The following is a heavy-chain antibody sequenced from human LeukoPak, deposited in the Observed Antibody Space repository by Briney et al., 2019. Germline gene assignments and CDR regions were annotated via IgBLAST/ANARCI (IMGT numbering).Heavy chain of an antibody. CDR2: FDPEDGET. CDR1: GYTLTELS. D-gene: IGHD3-22*01. CDR3: ARVSQTPAYYYTSGYYYHGY. V-gene: IGHV1-24*01. Sequence: ASVKVSCKVSGYTLTELSMHWVRQAPGKGLEWMGGFDPEDGETIYAQKFQGRVTMTEDTSTDTAYMELSSLRSEDTAVYYCARVSQTPAYYYTSGYYYHGYWGQGTRVTVSS. J-gene: IGHJ4*02.